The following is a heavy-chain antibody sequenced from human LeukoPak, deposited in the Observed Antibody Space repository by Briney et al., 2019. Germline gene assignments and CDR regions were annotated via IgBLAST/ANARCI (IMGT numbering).Heavy chain of an antibody. D-gene: IGHD3-3*01. CDR2: ISDSGHTK. J-gene: IGHJ5*02. V-gene: IGHV3-48*02. CDR1: EFTLSPYA. CDR3: ARKELEGSWFDP. Sequence: TGGSLRLSCAASEFTLSPYAMNWVRQAPGKGLEWIAFISDSGHTKYNADSVKGRFTISRDNAKNSVFLQMNSLRDEGTAVYYCARKELEGSWFDPWGQGTLVTVTS.